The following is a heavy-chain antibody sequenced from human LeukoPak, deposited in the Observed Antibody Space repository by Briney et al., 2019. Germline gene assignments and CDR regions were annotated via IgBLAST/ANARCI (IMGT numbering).Heavy chain of an antibody. CDR1: GVSVRSNY. Sequence: GGSLRLSCVISGVSVRSNYMSWVRQAPGKGLEWVSAISGSGGSTYYADSVKGRFTISRDNSKNTLYLQMNSLRAEDTAVYYCAKDPSSIVVVTATKTQPFDYWGQGTLVTVSS. J-gene: IGHJ4*02. D-gene: IGHD2-21*02. CDR3: AKDPSSIVVVTATKTQPFDY. CDR2: ISGSGGST. V-gene: IGHV3-23*01.